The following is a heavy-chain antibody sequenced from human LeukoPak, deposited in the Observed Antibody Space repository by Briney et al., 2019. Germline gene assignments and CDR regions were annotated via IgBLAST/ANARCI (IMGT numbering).Heavy chain of an antibody. D-gene: IGHD2-21*02. J-gene: IGHJ1*01. CDR1: GFTFNRCW. Sequence: GGSLRLSCVVSGFTFNRCWMNWVRQAPGKGLEWVAHINPDGRDTYYVDSVKGRFTISSDNAQNSMYLQMNSLRVEDTAVYYCTSWGDTTAEYFQRWGQGTLVTVSS. V-gene: IGHV3-7*01. CDR3: TSWGDTTAEYFQR. CDR2: INPDGRDT.